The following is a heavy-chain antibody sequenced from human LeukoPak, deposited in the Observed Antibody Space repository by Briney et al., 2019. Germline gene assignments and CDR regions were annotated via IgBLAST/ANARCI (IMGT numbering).Heavy chain of an antibody. D-gene: IGHD6-19*01. CDR2: ISSNGGST. CDR1: GFTFSSYA. CDR3: VKSSVADLFDY. J-gene: IGHJ4*02. V-gene: IGHV3-64D*06. Sequence: GGSLRLSCSASGFTFSSYAMHWVRQAPGKGLEYVSAISSNGGSTYYADSAKGRFTISRDNSKNTLYLQMSSLRAEDTAVYYCVKSSVADLFDYWGQGTLVTVSS.